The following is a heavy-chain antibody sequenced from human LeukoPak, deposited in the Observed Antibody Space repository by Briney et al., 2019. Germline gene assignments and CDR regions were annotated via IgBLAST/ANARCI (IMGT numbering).Heavy chain of an antibody. CDR1: GFSFSSHG. CDR2: ISGSGGST. J-gene: IGHJ3*02. CDR3: AKDMHYDSSGYYCDAFDI. Sequence: GGSLRLSCAGSGFSFSSHGMNWVRQAPGKGLEWVSGISGSGGSTYYADSVKGRFTISRDNSKNTLYLQMNSLRAEDTAVYYCAKDMHYDSSGYYCDAFDIWGQGTMVTVSS. V-gene: IGHV3-23*01. D-gene: IGHD3-22*01.